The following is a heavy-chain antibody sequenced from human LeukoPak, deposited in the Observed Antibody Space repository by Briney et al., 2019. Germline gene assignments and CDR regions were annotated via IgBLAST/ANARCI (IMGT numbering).Heavy chain of an antibody. CDR3: ARTGQHYDS. CDR2: IYSGANS. V-gene: IGHV3-53*04. J-gene: IGHJ4*02. D-gene: IGHD3-10*01. CDR1: GFTASSSY. Sequence: PGGSLRLSCAASGFTASSSYITWVRQAPGNGLEWVSVIYSGANSYYPDSVKGRFTISRHDSKNTVYLKMNSLTFEDTAVYYCARTGQHYDSCGQGTLVSASS.